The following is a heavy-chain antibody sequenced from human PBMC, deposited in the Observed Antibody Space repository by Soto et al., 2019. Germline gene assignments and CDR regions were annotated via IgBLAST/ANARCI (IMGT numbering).Heavy chain of an antibody. CDR1: GFTFSSYS. V-gene: IGHV3-48*01. J-gene: IGHJ5*02. CDR3: ARLTTHLEIYWLDT. Sequence: PGGSLRLSCAASGFTFSSYSMNWVRQAPGKGLEWVSYISSSSSTIYYADSVKGRFTISRDNAKNSLYLQMNSLRAEDTAVSYCARLTTHLEIYWLDTWGKGNLVTISS. CDR2: ISSSSSTI. D-gene: IGHD1-1*01.